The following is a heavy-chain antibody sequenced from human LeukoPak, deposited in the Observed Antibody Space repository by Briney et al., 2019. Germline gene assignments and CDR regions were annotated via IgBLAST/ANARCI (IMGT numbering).Heavy chain of an antibody. CDR3: ARQGFDSGFDY. V-gene: IGHV3-66*04. J-gene: IGHJ4*01. CDR2: LFSGGHT. D-gene: IGHD2-21*01. Sequence: GGSLRLSCAASGFSFRRYYMRWGRQAPGKGLQWVSVLFSGGHTYYADSVKDSFSISRDSSRESLFRQMNSLRDDDTAVYYCARQGFDSGFDYWGQGTMVTVSS. CDR1: GFSFRRYY.